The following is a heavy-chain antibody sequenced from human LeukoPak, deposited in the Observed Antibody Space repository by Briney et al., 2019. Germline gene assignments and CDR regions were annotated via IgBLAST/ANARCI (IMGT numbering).Heavy chain of an antibody. CDR3: ARNTSVAGDAFDI. V-gene: IGHV4-59*01. J-gene: IGHJ3*02. CDR2: IHYSGST. Sequence: PSETLSLTCTVSDDSINNNYWSWIRQPPGKELECIGYIHYSGSTNYNPSLKSRVTISVDTSKNQFSLKVSSVTAADTAVYYCARNTSVAGDAFDIWGQGTMVIVSS. D-gene: IGHD6-19*01. CDR1: DDSINNNY.